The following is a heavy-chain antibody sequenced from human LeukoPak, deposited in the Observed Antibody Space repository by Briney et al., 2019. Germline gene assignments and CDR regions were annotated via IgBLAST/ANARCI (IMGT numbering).Heavy chain of an antibody. J-gene: IGHJ3*02. CDR2: IVVGSGNT. V-gene: IGHV1-58*02. CDR1: GFTFTSSA. D-gene: IGHD3-10*01. CDR3: AAGYYGSGISVAFDI. Sequence: GPSVKVSCKASGFTFTSSAMQWVRQARGQRLEWIGWIVVGSGNTNYAQKFQERVTINRDMSTSTAYMELSSLRSEDTAVYYCAAGYYGSGISVAFDIWGQGTMVTVSS.